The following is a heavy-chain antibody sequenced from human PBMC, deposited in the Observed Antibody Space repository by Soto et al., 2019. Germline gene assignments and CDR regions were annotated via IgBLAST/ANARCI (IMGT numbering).Heavy chain of an antibody. CDR1: GFTFSSYW. J-gene: IGHJ3*02. D-gene: IGHD5-18*01. Sequence: GGSLRLSCAASGFTFSSYWMSWVRQAPGKGLEWVANIKQDGSEKYYVDSVKGRFTISRDNAKNSLYLQMNSLRAEDTAVYYCARVRDTAMVYDAFDIWGQGTMVTVSS. CDR2: IKQDGSEK. V-gene: IGHV3-7*01. CDR3: ARVRDTAMVYDAFDI.